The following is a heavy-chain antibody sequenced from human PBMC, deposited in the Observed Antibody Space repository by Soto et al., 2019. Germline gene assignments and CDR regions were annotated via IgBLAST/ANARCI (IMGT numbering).Heavy chain of an antibody. V-gene: IGHV3-23*01. J-gene: IGHJ4*02. CDR1: GFTFKSYA. Sequence: EVQLLESGGDLVQPGGSLRLSCAASGFTFKSYAVSWVRQAPGKGLEWVSVITGSGDSTYYADSVKGRFTISRDNAKNSLYLQMNSLRAEDTAVYYCARASWGLRFLEWLFGSVDYWGQGTLVTVSS. CDR2: ITGSGDST. D-gene: IGHD3-3*01. CDR3: ARASWGLRFLEWLFGSVDY.